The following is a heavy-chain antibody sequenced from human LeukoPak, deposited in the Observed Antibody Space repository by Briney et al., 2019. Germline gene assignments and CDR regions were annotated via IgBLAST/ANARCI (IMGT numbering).Heavy chain of an antibody. CDR2: IRYDGTNK. D-gene: IGHD2-2*01. CDR1: GFTFSSYG. Sequence: GGSLRLSCAASGFTFSSYGMHWVRQAPGKGLEWVAFIRYDGTNKYYADSVRGRFTISRDNSKNTLYLQMNSLRPEDTAVYYCAKGPQYHFDYWGQGTLVTVSS. V-gene: IGHV3-30*02. CDR3: AKGPQYHFDY. J-gene: IGHJ4*02.